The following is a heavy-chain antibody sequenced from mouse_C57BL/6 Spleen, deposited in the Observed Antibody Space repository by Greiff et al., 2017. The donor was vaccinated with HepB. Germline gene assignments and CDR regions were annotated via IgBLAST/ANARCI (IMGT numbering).Heavy chain of an antibody. V-gene: IGHV1-82*01. CDR3: ANNYYYGSSWFAY. CDR1: GYAFSSSW. J-gene: IGHJ3*01. Sequence: QVQLQQSGPELVKPGASVKISCKASGYAFSSSWMNWVKQRPGKGLEWIGRIYPGDGDTNYNGKFKGKATLTADKSSSTAYMQLSSLTSEDSAVYFCANNYYYGSSWFAYWGQGTLVTVSA. D-gene: IGHD1-1*01. CDR2: IYPGDGDT.